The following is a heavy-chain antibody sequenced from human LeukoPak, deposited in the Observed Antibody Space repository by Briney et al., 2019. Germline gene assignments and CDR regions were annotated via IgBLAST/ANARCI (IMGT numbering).Heavy chain of an antibody. V-gene: IGHV3-11*01. D-gene: IGHD5-18*01. CDR2: ISSSGSTI. J-gene: IGHJ2*01. CDR3: ARDLDSYGPYWYFDL. CDR1: GFTFSDYY. Sequence: GGSLRLSCAAYGFTFSDYYMSWIRQAPGKGLEWVSYISSSGSTIHYADSVKGRFTISSDNAKNSLYLQMNSLRADDTAVYYCARDLDSYGPYWYFDLWGRGTLVTVSS.